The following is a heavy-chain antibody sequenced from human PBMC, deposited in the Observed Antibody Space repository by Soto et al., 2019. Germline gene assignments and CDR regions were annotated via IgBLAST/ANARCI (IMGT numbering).Heavy chain of an antibody. D-gene: IGHD3-3*01. CDR2: IYPGDSDT. CDR1: GYSFTSYW. Sequence: GESLKISCKGSGYSFTSYWIGWVRQMPGKGLEWMGIIYPGDSDTRYSPSFQGQVTISADKSISTAYLQWSSLKASDTAMYYCARQTIFGVVIIRYAFAIWGQGTMVTVSS. CDR3: ARQTIFGVVIIRYAFAI. J-gene: IGHJ3*02. V-gene: IGHV5-51*01.